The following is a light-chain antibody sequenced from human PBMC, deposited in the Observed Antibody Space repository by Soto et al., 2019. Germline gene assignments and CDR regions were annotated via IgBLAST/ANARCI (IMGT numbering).Light chain of an antibody. CDR1: QGVSSA. Sequence: AIQLTQSPSSLSASVGDRVTITCRASQGVSSAFAWYQQKPGKVPKLLIYDASSLQSGVPSRFSGSQSGTDFTLAISSLQPEDFATYYGEQFDTFPLTCGRGTRQEI. V-gene: IGKV1-13*02. CDR3: EQFDTFPLT. CDR2: DAS. J-gene: IGKJ5*01.